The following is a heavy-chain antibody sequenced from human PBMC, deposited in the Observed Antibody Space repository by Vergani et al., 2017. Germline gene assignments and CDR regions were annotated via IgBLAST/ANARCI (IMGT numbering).Heavy chain of an antibody. V-gene: IGHV1-69*01. Sequence: QVQLVQSGAQVKKPGSSVQVSCKASGGTFSSYALSWVRPAPGQGLEWMGGIIPIFGTANSAQKFQGRVTITADESTSTAYMELSSLRSEDTAVYYCARRTGSSLPGLDFDYWGQGTLVTVSS. D-gene: IGHD3-10*01. CDR1: GGTFSSYA. CDR3: ARRTGSSLPGLDFDY. CDR2: IIPIFGTA. J-gene: IGHJ4*02.